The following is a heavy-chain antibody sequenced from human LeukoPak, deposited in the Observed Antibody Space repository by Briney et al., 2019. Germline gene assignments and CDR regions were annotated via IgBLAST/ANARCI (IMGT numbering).Heavy chain of an antibody. CDR1: GFTFSSYW. CDR3: ARDRALYDSRRGYYYTEDDY. D-gene: IGHD3-22*01. V-gene: IGHV3-7*01. CDR2: INQDGSEK. J-gene: IGHJ4*02. Sequence: GGSLRLSCAASGFTFSSYWMSWVRQAPGKGLEWVATINQDGSEKYSVDSVKGRFTISRDNAKSSLYLQMNSLRADDTAVYYCARDRALYDSRRGYYYTEDDYWGQGTLVTVSS.